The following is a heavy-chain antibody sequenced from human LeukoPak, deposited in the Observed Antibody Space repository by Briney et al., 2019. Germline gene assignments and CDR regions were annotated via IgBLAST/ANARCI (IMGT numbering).Heavy chain of an antibody. V-gene: IGHV3-66*01. CDR1: GFTVGSNY. Sequence: PGGSLRLSCAASGFTVGSNYMSWVRQAPGKGLEWVSVIYSGGSTYYADSVKGRFTISRDNSKNTLYLQMNSLRAEDTAVYYCARDRASSIAARPSYGGYYYYMDVWGKGTTVTVSS. CDR3: ARDRASSIAARPSYGGYYYYMDV. J-gene: IGHJ6*03. D-gene: IGHD6-6*01. CDR2: IYSGGST.